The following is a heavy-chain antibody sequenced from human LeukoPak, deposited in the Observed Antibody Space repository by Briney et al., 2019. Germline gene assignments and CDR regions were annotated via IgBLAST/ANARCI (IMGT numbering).Heavy chain of an antibody. D-gene: IGHD2-2*01. V-gene: IGHV4-38-2*01. Sequence: SETLSLXCDVSGYSIRSGYYWGWIRQSPGKGLGWIGSISNTGTTYYKPSLKSRVTISVDTSKNQFSLNLSFVTASDTAVYYCARRYRSTTGCWSDAFDIWGHGTMVTVSS. CDR1: GYSIRSGYY. CDR3: ARRYRSTTGCWSDAFDI. CDR2: ISNTGTT. J-gene: IGHJ3*02.